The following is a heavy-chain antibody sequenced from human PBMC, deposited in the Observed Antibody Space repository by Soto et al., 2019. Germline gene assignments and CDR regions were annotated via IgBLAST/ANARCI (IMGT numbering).Heavy chain of an antibody. CDR3: AKGGFHYYESSALDY. V-gene: IGHV3-30*18. D-gene: IGHD3-22*01. J-gene: IGHJ4*02. CDR1: GFTFSSYG. CDR2: ISYDGSNK. Sequence: QVQLVESGGGVVQPGRSLRLSCEASGFTFSSYGMHWVRQAPGKGLEWVAGISYDGSNKYYADSVKGRFTISRDNSKNTLYLQMNSLRAEDTAVYYCAKGGFHYYESSALDYWGQGTLVTVSS.